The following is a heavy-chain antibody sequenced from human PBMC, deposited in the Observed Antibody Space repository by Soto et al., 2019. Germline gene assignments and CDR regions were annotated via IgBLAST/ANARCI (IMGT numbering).Heavy chain of an antibody. J-gene: IGHJ6*03. V-gene: IGHV3-23*01. D-gene: IGHD5-18*01. CDR3: AKVPRGYSYGAYYYYMDV. Sequence: TGGSLRLSCAASGFTFSSYAMSWVRQAPGKGLEWVSAISGSGGSTYYADSVKGRFTISRDNSKNTLYLQMNSLRAEDTAVYYCAKVPRGYSYGAYYYYMDVWGKGPRSPS. CDR1: GFTFSSYA. CDR2: ISGSGGST.